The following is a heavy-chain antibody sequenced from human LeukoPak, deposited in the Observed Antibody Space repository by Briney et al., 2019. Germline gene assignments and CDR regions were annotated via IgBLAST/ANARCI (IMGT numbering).Heavy chain of an antibody. CDR1: GYTLTELS. D-gene: IGHD3-3*01. V-gene: IGHV1-2*06. CDR3: ARDPGQENYDFWSGYYPDGDWFDP. Sequence: GASVTVSFKVSGYTLTELSMHGVRQAPGQGLEWMGRINPNSGGTNYAQKFQGRVTMTRDTSISTAYMELSRLRSDDTAVYYCARDPGQENYDFWSGYYPDGDWFDPWGQGTLVTVSS. J-gene: IGHJ5*02. CDR2: INPNSGGT.